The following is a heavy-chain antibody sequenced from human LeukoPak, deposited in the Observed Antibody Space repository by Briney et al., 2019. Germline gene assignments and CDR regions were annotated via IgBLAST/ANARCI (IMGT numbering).Heavy chain of an antibody. J-gene: IGHJ6*03. CDR1: GFTVSSNS. V-gene: IGHV3-23*01. CDR2: ISGSGGST. CDR3: AKGSKLVVITRDHYMAV. Sequence: PGGSLRLSCTVSGFTVSSNSMSWVRQAPGKGLEWVSAISGSGGSTYYADSVKGRFTISRDNSKNTLYLQMNSLRAEDTAVYYCAKGSKLVVITRDHYMAVWGKGTTVTISS. D-gene: IGHD3-22*01.